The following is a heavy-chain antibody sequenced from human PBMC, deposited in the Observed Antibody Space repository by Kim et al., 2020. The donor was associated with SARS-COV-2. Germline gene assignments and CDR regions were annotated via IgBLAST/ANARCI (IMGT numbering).Heavy chain of an antibody. CDR3: AREHSSGDYFDY. V-gene: IGHV1-18*01. J-gene: IGHJ4*02. D-gene: IGHD6-19*01. Sequence: NYAQKLQGRVTMTTDTSTSTAYMELRSLRSDDTAVYYWAREHSSGDYFDYWGQGTLVTVSS.